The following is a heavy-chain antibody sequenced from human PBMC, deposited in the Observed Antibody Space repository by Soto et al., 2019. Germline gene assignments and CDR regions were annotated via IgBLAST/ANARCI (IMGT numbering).Heavy chain of an antibody. CDR3: SHGQIMGHYRSELDF. D-gene: IGHD3-16*01. Sequence: SETLSLTCTVSGDSVSSDNYFWTWIRQPPGKGLEWIAYISYTGDTNYNPSLKSRVTISVEPSTNQFSLKLTSVTAADTAVYFCSHGQIMGHYRSELDFWGPGTLVTV. CDR2: ISYTGDT. V-gene: IGHV4-61*01. CDR1: GDSVSSDNYF. J-gene: IGHJ4*02.